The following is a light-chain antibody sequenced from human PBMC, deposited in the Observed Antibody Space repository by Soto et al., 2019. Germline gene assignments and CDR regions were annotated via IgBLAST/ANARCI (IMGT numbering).Light chain of an antibody. V-gene: IGLV1-44*01. Sequence: QSVLTQPPSASGTPGQRVTISCSGGSSNIGTNAVNLYQQLPGTAPTLLIYNNNQRPSAVPDRFSGSKSGTSASLAISGLQSEAEADYYCAAWYDGLNGYVFGTGTKLTVL. CDR3: AAWYDGLNGYV. J-gene: IGLJ1*01. CDR2: NNN. CDR1: SSNIGTNA.